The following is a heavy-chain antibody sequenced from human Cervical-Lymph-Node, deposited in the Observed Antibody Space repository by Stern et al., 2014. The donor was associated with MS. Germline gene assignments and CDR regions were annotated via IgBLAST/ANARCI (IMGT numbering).Heavy chain of an antibody. Sequence: EVQLVESGGGLVQPGGSLQLSCATSGFRFSGSAMHWVRQASGKGLEWVGRIRSKANGYTTAYGESVKGRFIISRDDSKNTAYLQMNSLKTEDTAVYYCTRLGGSDAFDFWGQGTRVTVSS. V-gene: IGHV3-73*01. CDR3: TRLGGSDAFDF. D-gene: IGHD1-26*01. CDR2: IRSKANGYTT. CDR1: GFRFSGSA. J-gene: IGHJ3*01.